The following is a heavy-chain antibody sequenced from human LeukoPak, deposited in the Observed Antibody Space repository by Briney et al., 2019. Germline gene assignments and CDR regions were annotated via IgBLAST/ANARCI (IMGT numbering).Heavy chain of an antibody. CDR3: AREVGIAARPFDY. CDR2: IYYSGST. D-gene: IGHD6-6*01. V-gene: IGHV4-61*01. Sequence: SETLSLTCTVSGGSVSSDSYYWSWIRQPPGKGLEWIGYIYYSGSTNYNPSLKSRVTISVDTSKNQFSLKLSSVTAADTAVYYCAREVGIAARPFDYWGQGTLVTVSS. CDR1: GGSVSSDSYY. J-gene: IGHJ4*02.